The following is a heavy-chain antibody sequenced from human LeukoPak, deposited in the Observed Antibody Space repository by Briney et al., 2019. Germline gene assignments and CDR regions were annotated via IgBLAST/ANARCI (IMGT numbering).Heavy chain of an antibody. J-gene: IGHJ4*02. Sequence: GGSLRLSCAASGFAFSTYAMSWVRQVPGKGLEWVSTVSVTGETAYYAASVKGRFIISRDNSKNTLSLQMSSLRTDDSALYYCARWATDAPGDYWGQGTLVTVS. D-gene: IGHD5-24*01. CDR2: VSVTGETA. V-gene: IGHV3-23*01. CDR3: ARWATDAPGDY. CDR1: GFAFSTYA.